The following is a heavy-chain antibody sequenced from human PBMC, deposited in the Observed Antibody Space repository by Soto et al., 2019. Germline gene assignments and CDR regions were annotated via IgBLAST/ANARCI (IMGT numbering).Heavy chain of an antibody. V-gene: IGHV3-33*02. CDR2: IWFDGIKQ. CDR1: GFTFSTYA. CDR3: TRVGFDV. Sequence: VGSLRLSCAVSGFTFSTYAMHWVRQAPGKGLEWVALIWFDGIKQYYADSVRGRFTISEDSSTNTVFLQMNNLRAEDTALYYCTRVGFDVWGQGTAVTVSS. J-gene: IGHJ6*02.